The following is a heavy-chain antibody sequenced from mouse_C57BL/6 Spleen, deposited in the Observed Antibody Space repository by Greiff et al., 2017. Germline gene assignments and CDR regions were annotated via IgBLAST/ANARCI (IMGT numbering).Heavy chain of an antibody. CDR3: ASDYERHYAMDY. Sequence: EVQRVESGGDLVKPGGSLKLSCAASGFTFSSYGMSWVRQTPDKRLEWVATISSGGSYTYYPDSWKGRFTISRDNAKNTLYLQMSSLKSEDTAMYYCASDYERHYAMDYWGQGTSVTVSS. J-gene: IGHJ4*01. CDR1: GFTFSSYG. CDR2: ISSGGSYT. D-gene: IGHD2-13*01. V-gene: IGHV5-6*01.